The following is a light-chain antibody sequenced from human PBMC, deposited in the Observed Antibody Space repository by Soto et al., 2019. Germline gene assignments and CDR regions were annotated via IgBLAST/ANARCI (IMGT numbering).Light chain of an antibody. CDR1: SSSVGDYDL. J-gene: IGLJ2*01. V-gene: IGLV2-23*03. CDR3: CSYAGGASVIVV. CDR2: EGN. Sequence: QSVLTQPASVSGSPGQSITISCTGTSSSVGDYDLVSWYQQHPGKAPKLMLYEGNKRPSGVSDRFSGSKSGNTASLTISGLQAEDEADYYCCSYAGGASVIVVFGGGTQLTVL.